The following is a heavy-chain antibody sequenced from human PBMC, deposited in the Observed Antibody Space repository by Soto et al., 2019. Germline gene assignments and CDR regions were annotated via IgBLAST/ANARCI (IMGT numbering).Heavy chain of an antibody. CDR2: ITTAGDT. J-gene: IGHJ3*02. D-gene: IGHD2-8*01. Sequence: QTXGSLRLSCAASGXPFSSYYMHWVRQATGKGVEWVSAITTAGDTFYPGSVKCRFTISRENAKNSLYLQMNNLRAGDTAVYYFANSGGAGHLRTNPRDAFDIWGQGTMGPVSS. CDR3: ANSGGAGHLRTNPRDAFDI. CDR1: GXPFSSYY. V-gene: IGHV3-13*01.